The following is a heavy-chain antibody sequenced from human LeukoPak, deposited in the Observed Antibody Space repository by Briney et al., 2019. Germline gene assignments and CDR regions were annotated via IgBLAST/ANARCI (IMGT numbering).Heavy chain of an antibody. Sequence: GGSLRLSCAASGFTFSNSAMTWVRQAPGKGLDWVSAINGDGGRTYHADSVKGRFTISRDNSNNTLYLQINSLRVEDTAVYYCAKDIKGTNYYYYGMGAWGQGTAVTVSS. CDR2: INGDGGRT. CDR3: AKDIKGTNYYYYGMGA. V-gene: IGHV3-23*01. D-gene: IGHD1-14*01. CDR1: GFTFSNSA. J-gene: IGHJ6*02.